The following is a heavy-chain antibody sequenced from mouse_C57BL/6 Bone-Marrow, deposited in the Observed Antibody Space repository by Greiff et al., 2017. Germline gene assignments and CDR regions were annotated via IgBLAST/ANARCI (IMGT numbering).Heavy chain of an antibody. D-gene: IGHD1-1*01. CDR3: ARTGITTVVAAYYFDY. Sequence: VQLQQPGAELVMPGASVKLSCKASGYTFTSYWMHWVKQRPGQGLEWIGEIDPSDSYTNYNQKFKGKATLTVDTSSSTAYMQLSSLTSEDSAVYYCARTGITTVVAAYYFDYWGQGTTLTVSS. V-gene: IGHV1-69*01. CDR2: IDPSDSYT. J-gene: IGHJ2*01. CDR1: GYTFTSYW.